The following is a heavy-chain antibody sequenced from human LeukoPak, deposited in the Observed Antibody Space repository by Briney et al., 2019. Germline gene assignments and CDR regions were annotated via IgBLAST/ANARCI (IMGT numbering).Heavy chain of an antibody. Sequence: ASVKVSCKASGYTFTSYYMYWVRQAPGQGLEWMGIINPSGGSTSYAQKFQGRVTMTRDTSTSTVYMELSSLRSEDTAVYYCARTPPDYGIDYWGQGTLVTVSS. J-gene: IGHJ4*02. V-gene: IGHV1-46*01. CDR1: GYTFTSYY. CDR2: INPSGGST. D-gene: IGHD4-17*01. CDR3: ARTPPDYGIDY.